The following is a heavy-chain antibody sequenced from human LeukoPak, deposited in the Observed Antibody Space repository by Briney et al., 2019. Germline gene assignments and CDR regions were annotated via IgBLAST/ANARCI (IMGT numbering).Heavy chain of an antibody. Sequence: PSETLSLTCTVSGGSISSGGYYWSWIRQPPGKGLEWIGYIYYSGSTNYNPSLKSRVTISVDTSKNQFSLKLSSVTAADTAVYYCASSSPTYYDILTGPGYYGTDVWGQGTTVTVSS. CDR2: IYYSGST. V-gene: IGHV4-61*08. CDR3: ASSSPTYYDILTGPGYYGTDV. D-gene: IGHD3-9*01. J-gene: IGHJ6*02. CDR1: GGSISSGGYY.